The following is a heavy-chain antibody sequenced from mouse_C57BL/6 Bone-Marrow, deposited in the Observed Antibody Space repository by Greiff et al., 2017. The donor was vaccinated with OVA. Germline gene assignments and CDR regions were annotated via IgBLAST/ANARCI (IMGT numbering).Heavy chain of an antibody. CDR1: GFNITDDY. CDR3: TAPTDYRNSIYAMDY. V-gene: IGHV14-4*01. J-gene: IGHJ4*01. CDR2: IDPENGDT. Sequence: VQLQQSGAELVRPGASVKLSCTASGFNITDDYMHWVKQRPEQGLEWIGWIDPENGDTEYASKFQGKATITVDTASNTAYLQLSSLTSEDTAVYYYTAPTDYRNSIYAMDYWGQGTSVTVSS. D-gene: IGHD2-5*01.